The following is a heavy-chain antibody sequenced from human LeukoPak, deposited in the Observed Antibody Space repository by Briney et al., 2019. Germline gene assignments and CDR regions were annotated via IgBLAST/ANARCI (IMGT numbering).Heavy chain of an antibody. CDR3: ARSHGDYVTWFDP. CDR2: ISGSGDCI. Sequence: SGGSLRLSCQASGFTFSSHAMSWVRQSPEKGLEWVAGISGSGDCIDYPESVKGRVTISRDNAKNTLYLQMNRLRADDTAVYYCARSHGDYVTWFDPWGQGTLVTVSS. D-gene: IGHD4-17*01. CDR1: GFTFSSHA. V-gene: IGHV3-23*01. J-gene: IGHJ5*02.